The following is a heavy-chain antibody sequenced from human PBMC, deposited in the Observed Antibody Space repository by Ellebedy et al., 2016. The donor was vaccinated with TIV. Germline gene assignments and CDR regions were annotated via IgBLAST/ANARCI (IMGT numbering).Heavy chain of an antibody. CDR1: GYTFTGYY. CDR2: LNPNSGGT. J-gene: IGHJ6*02. V-gene: IGHV1-2*04. D-gene: IGHD3-22*01. CDR3: AREPNYYDSSGSSKGAGMDV. Sequence: AASVKVSCKASGYTFTGYYMHWVRQAPGQGLEWMGWLNPNSGGTNYAQKFQGWVTMTRDTSISTAYMELSRLRSDDTAVYYCAREPNYYDSSGSSKGAGMDVWGQGTTVTVSS.